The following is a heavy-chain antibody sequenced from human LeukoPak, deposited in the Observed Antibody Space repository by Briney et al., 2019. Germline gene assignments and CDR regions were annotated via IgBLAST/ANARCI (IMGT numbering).Heavy chain of an antibody. CDR3: ARSDTYYYYMDV. CDR1: GYTFTCFY. Sequence: ASVKVSCKASGYTFTCFYMHCVRQAPGQGLEWMGWITPNSGGTNYAQKFQGRVTVSRDTSISTAYMELSRLRSDDTAVYYCARSDTYYYYMDVWGKGNRVTVSS. CDR2: ITPNSGGT. V-gene: IGHV1-2*02. J-gene: IGHJ6*03.